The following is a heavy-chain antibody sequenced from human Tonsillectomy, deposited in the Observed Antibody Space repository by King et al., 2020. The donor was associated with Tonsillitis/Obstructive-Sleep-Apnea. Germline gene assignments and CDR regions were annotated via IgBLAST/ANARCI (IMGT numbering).Heavy chain of an antibody. CDR3: AREGNFDAFDV. V-gene: IGHV4-59*01. CDR1: GGYISSYY. Sequence: MQLQESGPGLVKPSETMSLTCPVSGGYISSYYWSWIRQPPEKGLECIGYDDYSGSTNYNPSFKSRVTISVDTSKNQFCLRLSYVTAAYTAVYYCAREGNFDAFDVWGQGTMVAVSS. CDR2: DDYSGST. J-gene: IGHJ3*01.